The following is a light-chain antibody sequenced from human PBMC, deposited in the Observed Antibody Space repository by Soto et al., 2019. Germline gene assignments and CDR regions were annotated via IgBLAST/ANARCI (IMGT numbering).Light chain of an antibody. Sequence: QSALTQPASVSGSPEKSITISCTGTSSDVGGYNYVSWYQHHPGKAPKLIIYDVTYRPSGVSNRFSGSKSGNTASLTISGLQAEDEADYYCSSFTNSSVVFGGGTQLTVL. J-gene: IGLJ2*01. CDR2: DVT. CDR3: SSFTNSSVV. V-gene: IGLV2-14*03. CDR1: SSDVGGYNY.